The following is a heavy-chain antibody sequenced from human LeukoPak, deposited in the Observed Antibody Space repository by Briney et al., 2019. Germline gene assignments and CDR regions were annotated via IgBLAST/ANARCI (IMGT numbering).Heavy chain of an antibody. Sequence: ASVKVSCKASGYTFTGYYMHWVRQAPGQGLEWMGWINPNSGGTNYAQKFQGRVTMTRDTSISTAYMELSSLRSEDTAVYYCATSPLRYFDWLLVSYWGQGTLVTVSS. V-gene: IGHV1-2*02. J-gene: IGHJ4*02. CDR1: GYTFTGYY. CDR3: ATSPLRYFDWLLVSY. D-gene: IGHD3-9*01. CDR2: INPNSGGT.